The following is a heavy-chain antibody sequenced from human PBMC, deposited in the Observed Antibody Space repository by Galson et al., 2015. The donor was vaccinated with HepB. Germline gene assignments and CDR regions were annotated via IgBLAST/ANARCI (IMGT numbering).Heavy chain of an antibody. V-gene: IGHV4-59*01. D-gene: IGHD1-26*01. CDR2: IYYSGST. CDR3: ARDGAGANYFDY. J-gene: IGHJ4*02. Sequence: SETLSLTCTVSGGSISSYYWNWIRQPPGKGLEWIGYIYYSGSTNYNPSLKSRVTISVDTSKNQFSLKLSSVTAADTAVFYCARDGAGANYFDYWGQGTLVTVSS. CDR1: GGSISSYY.